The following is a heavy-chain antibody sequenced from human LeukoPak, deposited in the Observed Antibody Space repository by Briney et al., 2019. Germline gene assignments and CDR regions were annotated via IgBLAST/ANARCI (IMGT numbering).Heavy chain of an antibody. D-gene: IGHD3-16*01. CDR1: GFTFSSYA. V-gene: IGHV3-23*01. Sequence: GGSLRLSCAASGFTFSSYAMSWVRQAPGKGLEWVSAVSDSGGSTYYADSVKGRFAISRDNSKNTLYLQLNSLRAEDTAVYYCAREPGTTLLTRLYLWGQGTLVTVSS. J-gene: IGHJ4*02. CDR3: AREPGTTLLTRLYL. CDR2: VSDSGGST.